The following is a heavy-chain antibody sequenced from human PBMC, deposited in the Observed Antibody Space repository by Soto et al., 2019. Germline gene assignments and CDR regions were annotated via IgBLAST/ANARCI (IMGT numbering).Heavy chain of an antibody. D-gene: IGHD2-2*01. CDR1: GFTFSSYG. CDR3: ARDHQLLPRYYFDY. CDR2: IWYDGSNK. V-gene: IGHV3-33*01. J-gene: IGHJ4*02. Sequence: GGSLRLSCAASGFTFSSYGMHWVRQAPGKGLEWVAVIWYDGSNKYYADSVKGRFTISRDNSKNTLYLQMNSLRAEDTAVYYCARDHQLLPRYYFDYWGQGTLVTV.